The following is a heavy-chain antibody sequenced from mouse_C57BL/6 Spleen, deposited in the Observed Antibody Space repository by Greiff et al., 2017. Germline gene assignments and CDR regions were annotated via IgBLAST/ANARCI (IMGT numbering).Heavy chain of an antibody. Sequence: QVQLQQPGAELVKPGASVKMSCKASGYTFTSYWITWVKQRPGQGLEWIGDIYPGSGSTNYNEKFNNKATLTVDTSSSTAYMQLSSLTSEDSAVYNCTRLYDDIYAMDDWGQGTSVTVSS. D-gene: IGHD2-4*01. V-gene: IGHV1-55*01. J-gene: IGHJ4*01. CDR2: IYPGSGST. CDR1: GYTFTSYW. CDR3: TRLYDDIYAMDD.